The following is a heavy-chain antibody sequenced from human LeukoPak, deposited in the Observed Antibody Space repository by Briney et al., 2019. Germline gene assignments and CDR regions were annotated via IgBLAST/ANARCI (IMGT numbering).Heavy chain of an antibody. Sequence: RWESLKISCKGSGYSFSSYWIAWVRQMPGKGLEWMGVIYPRDSRTTYSPSFQDQVTISADKSISTAYLQWTSLKASDTAMYYCARHLSDITSSPNYWGPGTLVTVSS. D-gene: IGHD2-2*01. CDR2: IYPRDSRT. CDR3: ARHLSDITSSPNY. V-gene: IGHV5-51*01. CDR1: GYSFSSYW. J-gene: IGHJ4*02.